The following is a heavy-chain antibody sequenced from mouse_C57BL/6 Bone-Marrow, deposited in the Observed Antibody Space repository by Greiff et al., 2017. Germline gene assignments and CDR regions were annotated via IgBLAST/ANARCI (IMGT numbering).Heavy chain of an antibody. V-gene: IGHV1-82*01. D-gene: IGHD2-13*01. CDR1: GYAFSSSW. CDR2: IYPGDGDT. J-gene: IGHJ3*01. Sequence: QVQLKESGPELVKPGASVKISCKASGYAFSSSWMNWVKQRPGRGLEWIGRIYPGDGDTNYNGKFKGKATLTADKSSSTAYMQISSLTSEDSAVYFGARKSDYYGDSGFAYWGQGTLVTVSA. CDR3: ARKSDYYGDSGFAY.